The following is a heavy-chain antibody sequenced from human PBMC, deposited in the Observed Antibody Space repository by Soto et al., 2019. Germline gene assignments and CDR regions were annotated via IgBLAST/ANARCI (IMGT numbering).Heavy chain of an antibody. CDR3: ARDVGGRRFDY. D-gene: IGHD6-6*01. CDR1: GFTFSSYD. V-gene: IGHV3-33*01. J-gene: IGHJ4*02. Sequence: GGSLRLSCAASGFTFSSYDMHWVRQAPGKGLEWVAVIWYDGSNKYYADSVKGRFTISRDNSKNTLYLQMNSLGPEDTAVYYCARDVGGRRFDYWGQGTLVTVSS. CDR2: IWYDGSNK.